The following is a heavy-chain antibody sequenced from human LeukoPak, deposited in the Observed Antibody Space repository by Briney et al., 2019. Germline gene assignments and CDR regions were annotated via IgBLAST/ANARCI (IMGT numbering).Heavy chain of an antibody. CDR1: GFTFNTFD. CDR2: ISSGSSTR. V-gene: IGHV3-48*01. J-gene: IGHJ4*02. Sequence: GGSLRLSCAASGFTFNTFDMTWVRQAPGKGLECVSYISSGSSTRYYADSVKGRFTISRDNSKNTLYLQMNSLRAEDTAVYYCAKGYDFWSGSCDYWGQGTLVTVSS. D-gene: IGHD3-3*01. CDR3: AKGYDFWSGSCDY.